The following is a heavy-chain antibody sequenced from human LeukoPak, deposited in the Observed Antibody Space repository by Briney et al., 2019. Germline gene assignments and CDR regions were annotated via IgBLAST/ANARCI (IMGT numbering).Heavy chain of an antibody. Sequence: GGSLRLSCAASGFTFSSYFMSWVRQAPGKGLEWVSAIRGSGGSTYYADSVKGRFTISRDNSKNTLYLQMNSLRAEDTAVYYCAKGDYSLTFDYWGQGTMLTVSS. CDR2: IRGSGGST. CDR3: AKGDYSLTFDY. D-gene: IGHD4-17*01. CDR1: GFTFSSYF. V-gene: IGHV3-23*01. J-gene: IGHJ4*02.